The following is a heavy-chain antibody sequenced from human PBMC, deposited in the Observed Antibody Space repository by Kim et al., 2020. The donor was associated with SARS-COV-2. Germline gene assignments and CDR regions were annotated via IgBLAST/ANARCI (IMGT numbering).Heavy chain of an antibody. CDR3: NLRVARGYYFDY. J-gene: IGHJ4*02. V-gene: IGHV4-61*02. CDR1: GGSISSGSYY. Sequence: SETLSLTCNVSGGSISSGSYYWSWIRQPAGKGLEWIGRIYTSGSTNYNPSLKSRVTISVDTSKNQFSLKLSSVTAADTAVYYCNLRVARGYYFDYWGQGTLVTVSS. CDR2: IYTSGST. D-gene: IGHD2-15*01.